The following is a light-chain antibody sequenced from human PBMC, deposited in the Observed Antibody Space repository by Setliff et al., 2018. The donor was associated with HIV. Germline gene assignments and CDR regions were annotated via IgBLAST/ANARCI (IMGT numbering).Light chain of an antibody. CDR1: SSDVGGYDY. V-gene: IGLV2-14*01. J-gene: IGLJ1*01. CDR2: EVS. CDR3: NSKTGTITYV. Sequence: QSALTQPASVSGSPGQSITISCTGTSSDVGGYDYVSWYQQHPDKAPKLMIYEVSNWPSGVSNRFSGSKSGSTASLTISGLQAEDEADYYCNSKTGTITYVFGTGTKVTVL.